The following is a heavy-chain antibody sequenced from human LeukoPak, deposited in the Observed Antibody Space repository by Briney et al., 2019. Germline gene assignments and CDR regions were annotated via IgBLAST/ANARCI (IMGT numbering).Heavy chain of an antibody. D-gene: IGHD2-2*01. V-gene: IGHV4-34*01. CDR3: ARQYRYCSSTSCYGAFDI. CDR2: INHSGST. J-gene: IGHJ3*02. Sequence: KPSETLSLTCAVYGGSFSGYYWSWIRQPPGKGLEWIGEINHSGSTNYNPSLKSRVTISVDTSKNQFSLKLSSVTAADTAVYYCARQYRYCSSTSCYGAFDIWGQGTMVTVSS. CDR1: GGSFSGYY.